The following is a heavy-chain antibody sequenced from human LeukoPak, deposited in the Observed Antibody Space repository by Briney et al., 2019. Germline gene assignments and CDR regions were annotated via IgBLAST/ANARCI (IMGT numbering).Heavy chain of an antibody. D-gene: IGHD4-23*01. CDR2: INTNTGNP. V-gene: IGHV7-4-1*02. CDR3: ARQSGGLDFDY. CDR1: GYTFSGSD. J-gene: IGHJ4*02. Sequence: ASVKVSCKASGYTFSGSDMNWVRQAPGQGLEWMGWINTNTGNPTYAQGFTGRFVFSLDTSVSTAYLQISSLKAEDTAVYYCARQSGGLDFDYWGQGTLVTVSS.